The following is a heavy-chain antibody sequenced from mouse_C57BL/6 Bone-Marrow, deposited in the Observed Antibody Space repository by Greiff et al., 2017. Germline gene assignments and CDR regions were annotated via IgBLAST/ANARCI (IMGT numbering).Heavy chain of an antibody. Sequence: EVQLVESGGDLVKPGGSLKLSCAASGFTFSSYGMSWVRQTPDKRLEWVATISSGGSYTYYPDSVKGRFTISRDNAKNTLYLQMSSLKSEDTAMYYCARRWATTVVADYWGQGTTLTVSS. CDR1: GFTFSSYG. CDR3: ARRWATTVVADY. J-gene: IGHJ2*01. V-gene: IGHV5-6*01. D-gene: IGHD1-1*01. CDR2: ISSGGSYT.